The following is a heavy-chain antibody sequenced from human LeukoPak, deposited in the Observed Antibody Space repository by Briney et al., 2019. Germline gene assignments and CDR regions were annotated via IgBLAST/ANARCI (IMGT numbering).Heavy chain of an antibody. CDR3: ATDSVGTDAFDI. Sequence: SVKVSCKASGGTFSSYAISWVRQAPGQGLEWMGGIIPIFGTANYAQKFQGRVTITADESTSTAYMELSSLRSEDTAVYYCATDSVGTDAFDIWGQGTMVTVSS. V-gene: IGHV1-69*13. CDR2: IIPIFGTA. CDR1: GGTFSSYA. J-gene: IGHJ3*02. D-gene: IGHD2-21*02.